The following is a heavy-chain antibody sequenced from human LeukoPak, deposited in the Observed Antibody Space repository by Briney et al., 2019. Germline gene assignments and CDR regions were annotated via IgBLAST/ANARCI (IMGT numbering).Heavy chain of an antibody. D-gene: IGHD6-19*01. CDR1: GYTLTELS. V-gene: IGHV1-24*01. Sequence: ASVKVSCKVSGYTLTELSMHWVRQAPGKGLEWMGGFDPEDGETISAQKFQGRVTMTEDTSTDTAYMELSRLRSDDTAVYYCARDLRSDSSGWYRWFDPWGQGTLVTVSS. J-gene: IGHJ5*02. CDR2: FDPEDGET. CDR3: ARDLRSDSSGWYRWFDP.